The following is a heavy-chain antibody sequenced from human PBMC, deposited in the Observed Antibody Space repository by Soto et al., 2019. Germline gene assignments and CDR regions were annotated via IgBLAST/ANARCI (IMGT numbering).Heavy chain of an antibody. CDR2: IYYSGST. D-gene: IGHD3-16*01. CDR1: GGSINSYY. CDR3: ARTTITFGGPSVFDI. V-gene: IGHV4-59*01. J-gene: IGHJ3*02. Sequence: QVQLQESGPGLVKPSETLSLTCTVSGGSINSYYWSWIRQPPGKRLEWIGYIYYSGSTSYNPSLISRVTISVDTPKNQFSLRLASLTAADTAVYYCARTTITFGGPSVFDIWGRGTLVTVSS.